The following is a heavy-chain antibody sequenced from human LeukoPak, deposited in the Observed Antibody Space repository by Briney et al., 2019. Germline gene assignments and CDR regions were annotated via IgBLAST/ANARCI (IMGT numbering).Heavy chain of an antibody. D-gene: IGHD3-10*01. CDR2: ISYDGSNK. CDR3: AKARGWFGELLSFDY. J-gene: IGHJ4*02. V-gene: IGHV3-30*18. CDR1: GFTFSSYG. Sequence: PGGSLRLSCAASGFTFSSYGMHWVRQAPGKGLEWVAVISYDGSNKYYADSVKGRFTISRDNSKNTLYLQMNSLRAEDTAVYYCAKARGWFGELLSFDYWGQGTLVTVSS.